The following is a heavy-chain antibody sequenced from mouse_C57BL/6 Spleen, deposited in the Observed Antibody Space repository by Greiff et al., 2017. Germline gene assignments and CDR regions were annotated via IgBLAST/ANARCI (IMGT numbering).Heavy chain of an antibody. CDR2: IYPGDGDT. D-gene: IGHD3-3*01. CDR3: ARKGEMDY. V-gene: IGHV1-82*01. CDR1: GYAFSSSW. Sequence: QVQLQQSGPELVKPGASVKISCKASGYAFSSSWMNWVKQRPGKGLEWIGRIYPGDGDTNYNGKFKGKATLTADKSSSTAYMQLSSLTSEDSAVYCCARKGEMDYWGQGTSVTVSS. J-gene: IGHJ4*01.